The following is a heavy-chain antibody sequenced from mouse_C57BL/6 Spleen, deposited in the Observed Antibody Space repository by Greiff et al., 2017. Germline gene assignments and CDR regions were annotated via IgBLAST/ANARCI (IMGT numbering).Heavy chain of an antibody. J-gene: IGHJ4*01. Sequence: QVQLKESGPGLVAPSQSLSITCTVSGFSLTSYGVDWVRQSPGKGLEWLGVIWGVGSTNYNSALKSRLSISKDNSKSQVFLTMNSLHTDATAMYYCARSSGYYAMDYWGQGTSVTVSS. V-gene: IGHV2-6*01. D-gene: IGHD3-2*02. CDR1: GFSLTSYG. CDR3: ARSSGYYAMDY. CDR2: IWGVGST.